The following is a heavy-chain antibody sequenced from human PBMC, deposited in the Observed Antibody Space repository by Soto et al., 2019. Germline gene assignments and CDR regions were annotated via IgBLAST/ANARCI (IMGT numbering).Heavy chain of an antibody. V-gene: IGHV4-39*01. J-gene: IGHJ6*03. D-gene: IGHD5-12*01. CDR1: GGSLPTPNYS. CDR3: ARISVATRYMDV. CDR2: FSYSGST. Sequence: PSETLSLTCTVSGGSLPTPNYSWGWIRQPPGKGLEWIGSFSYSGSTYYNPSLKSRVSISGDTSKKQFSLRLSSVTATDTAVYYCARISVATRYMDVWGKGTTVTVSS.